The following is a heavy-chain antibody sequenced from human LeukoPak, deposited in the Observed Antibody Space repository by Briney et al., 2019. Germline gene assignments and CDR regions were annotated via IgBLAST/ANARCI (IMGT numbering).Heavy chain of an antibody. Sequence: GESLKISWHAFGYSFTTYWIGWVRQMPGKGLECMGIIYPGDSDVRYSPSFQGQVTISADKSISTAYLQWSSLKASDTAMYYCARIPSFDFWSGSLFYYFDYWGQGTLVTVSS. CDR2: IYPGDSDV. V-gene: IGHV5-51*01. CDR1: GYSFTTYW. J-gene: IGHJ4*02. CDR3: ARIPSFDFWSGSLFYYFDY. D-gene: IGHD3-3*01.